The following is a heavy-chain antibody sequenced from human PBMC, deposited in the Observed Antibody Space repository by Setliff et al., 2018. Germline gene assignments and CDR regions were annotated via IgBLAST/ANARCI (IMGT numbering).Heavy chain of an antibody. J-gene: IGHJ6*02. Sequence: ASVKVSCKASGYTFTSYYMHWVRQAPGQGLEWMGWINPNSGGTNYAQKFQGWVTMTRDTSISTAYMELSRLRSDDTAVYYCARENRYSSDWYSYYYGMDVWGQGTTVTVSS. CDR3: ARENRYSSDWYSYYYGMDV. CDR2: INPNSGGT. V-gene: IGHV1-2*04. D-gene: IGHD6-19*01. CDR1: GYTFTSYY.